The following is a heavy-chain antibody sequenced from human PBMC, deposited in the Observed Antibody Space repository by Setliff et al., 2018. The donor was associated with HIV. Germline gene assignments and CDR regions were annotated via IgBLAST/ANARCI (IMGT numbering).Heavy chain of an antibody. J-gene: IGHJ5*02. CDR1: GGSFSGFY. V-gene: IGHV4-34*01. CDR2: INHSRRT. CDR3: AQEERDAYNYWFDP. Sequence: PSETLSLTCAVYGGSFSGFYWNWIRQAPGKGLEWIGEINHSRRTKYNPSLKSRVTISVDTSKNQFSLKLRSVTAADTAVYYCAQEERDAYNYWFDPWGQGTLVTVSS. D-gene: IGHD1-1*01.